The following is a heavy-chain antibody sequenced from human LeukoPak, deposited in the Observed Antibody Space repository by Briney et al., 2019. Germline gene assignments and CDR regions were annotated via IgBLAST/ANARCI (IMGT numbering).Heavy chain of an antibody. CDR3: ARDWDGGR. J-gene: IGHJ4*02. CDR2: IYYPAST. D-gene: IGHD1-26*01. Sequence: PSETLSLTCTVSGGSISIVSYDWAWIRHPPGKGLEWIGSIYYPASTYYNPSLKSRVTISVDTSKNQFSLKLSSVTAADTAVYYCARDWDGGRWGQGTLVTVSS. V-gene: IGHV4-39*07. CDR1: GGSISIVSYD.